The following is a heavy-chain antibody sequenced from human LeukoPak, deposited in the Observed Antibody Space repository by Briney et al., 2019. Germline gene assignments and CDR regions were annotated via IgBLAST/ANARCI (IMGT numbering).Heavy chain of an antibody. V-gene: IGHV3-23*01. J-gene: IGHJ4*02. CDR3: ANEVRPNDY. CDR1: GFSFSSHA. D-gene: IGHD1-1*01. Sequence: PEGSLRLSCSASGFSFSSHAMCWVRQAPGKGLEWVSSIDISGGSTYYADSVQGRFTISRDNSKNTLYLQMNSLRAEDTALYYCANEVRPNDYWGQGTLVTVSS. CDR2: IDISGGST.